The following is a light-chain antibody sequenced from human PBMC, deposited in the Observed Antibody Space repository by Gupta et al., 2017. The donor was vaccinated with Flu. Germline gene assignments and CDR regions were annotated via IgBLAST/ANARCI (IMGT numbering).Light chain of an antibody. V-gene: IGLV2-11*02. CDR1: GSDVGGYKY. Sequence: QSALTQPRSVSGSPGQSVTMSCTGTGSDVGGYKYVSWYKQHPGRVPKLMIFDVNKRPPGVPDRFSGSKSGNTASLTISGLQADDEADYYCCSYAGSYTWVFGGGTTLTVL. CDR2: DVN. J-gene: IGLJ3*02. CDR3: CSYAGSYTWV.